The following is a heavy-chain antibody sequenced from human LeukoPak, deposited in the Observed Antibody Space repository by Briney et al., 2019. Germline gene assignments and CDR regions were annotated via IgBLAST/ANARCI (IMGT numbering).Heavy chain of an antibody. D-gene: IGHD5-12*01. Sequence: TSETLSLTCTVSGGSISSSSYYWGWIRQPPGKGLEWIGSIYYSGSTYYNPSLKSRVTISVDTSKNQFSLKLSSVTAADTAVYYCARILATIDAFAIWGQGTMVTVSS. CDR3: ARILATIDAFAI. V-gene: IGHV4-39*01. CDR2: IYYSGST. J-gene: IGHJ3*02. CDR1: GGSISSSSYY.